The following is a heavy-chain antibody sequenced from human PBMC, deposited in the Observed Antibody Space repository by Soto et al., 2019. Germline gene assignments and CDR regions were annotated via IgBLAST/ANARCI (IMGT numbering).Heavy chain of an antibody. J-gene: IGHJ6*02. CDR1: GGSISSYY. CDR3: ARVGVPSNYYYYGMDV. Sequence: PSETLSLTCTVSGGSISSYYWNWIRQPPGKGLEWIGYIYYSGSTYYNPSLKSRVTISVDTSKNQFSLKLSSVTAADTAVYYCARVGVPSNYYYYGMDVWGQGTTVTVS. V-gene: IGHV4-59*08. CDR2: IYYSGST. D-gene: IGHD2-8*01.